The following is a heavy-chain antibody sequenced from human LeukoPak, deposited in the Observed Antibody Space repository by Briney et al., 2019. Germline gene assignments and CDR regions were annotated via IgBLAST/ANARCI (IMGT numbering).Heavy chain of an antibody. Sequence: PGGSLRLSCAASGFTFSSYSMNWVRQAPGKGLEWVSSISSSSSYIYYADSVKGRFTISRDNAKNSLYLQMNSLRAEDTAVYYCANHMAIGYSSSSPYFDYWGQGTLVTVSS. D-gene: IGHD6-6*01. V-gene: IGHV3-21*04. CDR3: ANHMAIGYSSSSPYFDY. CDR2: ISSSSSYI. J-gene: IGHJ4*02. CDR1: GFTFSSYS.